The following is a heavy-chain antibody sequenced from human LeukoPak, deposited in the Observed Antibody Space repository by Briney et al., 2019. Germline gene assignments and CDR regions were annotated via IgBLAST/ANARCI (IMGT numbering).Heavy chain of an antibody. CDR2: INHSGST. J-gene: IGHJ4*02. CDR3: ARGRGPLYIVAKKGYYFDY. Sequence: SETLSLTCAVYGGSFSGYNWSWIRQPPGKGLEWIGEINHSGSTNYNPSLKSRVTISVDTSKNQFSLKLSSVTAADTAVYYCARGRGPLYIVAKKGYYFDYWGQGTLVTVSS. V-gene: IGHV4-34*01. CDR1: GGSFSGYN. D-gene: IGHD5-12*01.